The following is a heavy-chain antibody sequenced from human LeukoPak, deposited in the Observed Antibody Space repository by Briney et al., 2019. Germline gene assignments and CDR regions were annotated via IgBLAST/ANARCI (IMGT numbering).Heavy chain of an antibody. CDR2: INWNGGST. V-gene: IGHV3-20*04. D-gene: IGHD1-1*01. J-gene: IGHJ6*03. CDR1: GFTFDDYG. CDR3: ARELEGYYYYYYYMDV. Sequence: GGSLRLSCAASGFTFDDYGMSWVRQAPGKGLEWVSGINWNGGSTGYADSVKGRFTISRDNAKNSPYLQMNSLRAEGTALYYCARELEGYYYYYYYMDVWGKGTTVTVSS.